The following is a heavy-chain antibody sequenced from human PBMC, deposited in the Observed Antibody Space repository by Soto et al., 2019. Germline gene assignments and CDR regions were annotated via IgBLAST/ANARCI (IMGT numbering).Heavy chain of an antibody. CDR2: ISAYNGNT. Sequence: ASVKFSCKASGYTSTSYGISWVRQAPGQGLEWMGWISAYNGNTNYAQKLQGRVTMTTDTSTSTAYMELRSLRSDDTAVYYCARAYYYGSGSYSKDFDYWGQGTLVTVSS. J-gene: IGHJ4*02. CDR3: ARAYYYGSGSYSKDFDY. CDR1: GYTSTSYG. D-gene: IGHD3-10*01. V-gene: IGHV1-18*04.